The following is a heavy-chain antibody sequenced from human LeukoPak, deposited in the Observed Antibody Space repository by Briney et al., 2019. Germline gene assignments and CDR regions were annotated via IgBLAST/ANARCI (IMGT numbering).Heavy chain of an antibody. J-gene: IGHJ4*02. Sequence: VGSLRLSCAASGFTFSDSWMTCVCHTPRKGLQWVASIHQDAGETQYVVSVRGRFTISRDNAKNSLYLQMNSLRVEDTAVYYCASSKDHYFHRWGQGTLVTVSS. V-gene: IGHV3-7*05. CDR1: GFTFSDSW. CDR3: ASSKDHYFHR. CDR2: IHQDAGET.